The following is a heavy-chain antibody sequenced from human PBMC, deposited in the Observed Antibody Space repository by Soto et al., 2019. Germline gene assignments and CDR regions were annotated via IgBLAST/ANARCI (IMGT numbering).Heavy chain of an antibody. J-gene: IGHJ4*02. CDR1: GFTFSSYS. D-gene: IGHD3-9*01. V-gene: IGHV3-48*02. CDR3: ARSRADGRYAFDY. CDR2: ISSSSSTI. Sequence: GGSLRLSCAASGFTFSSYSMNWVRQAPGKGLEWVSYISSSSSTIYYTDSVKGRFTISRDNANNSLYLQMNSLRDEDTAVYYCARSRADGRYAFDYWGQGTLVTVSS.